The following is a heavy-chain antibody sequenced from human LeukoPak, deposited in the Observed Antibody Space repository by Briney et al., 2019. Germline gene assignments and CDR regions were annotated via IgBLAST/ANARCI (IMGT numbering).Heavy chain of an antibody. CDR2: IYYSGST. V-gene: IGHV4-31*03. CDR3: ARGARYYYDSSGEKYDY. J-gene: IGHJ4*02. CDR1: GGSISSGGYY. Sequence: SQTLSLTCTVSGGSISSGGYYWSWIRQHPGKGLEWIGYIYYSGSTYYNPSLKSRVTISVDTSKNQFSLKLSSVTAADTAVYYCARGARYYYDSSGEKYDYWGQGTLVTVSS. D-gene: IGHD3-22*01.